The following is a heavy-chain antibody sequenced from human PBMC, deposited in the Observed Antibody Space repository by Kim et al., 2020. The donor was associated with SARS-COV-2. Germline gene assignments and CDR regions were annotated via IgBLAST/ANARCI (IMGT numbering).Heavy chain of an antibody. D-gene: IGHD1-26*01. CDR3: AGKGGSYHYGMDV. CDR2: ISYDGSNK. V-gene: IGHV3-30-3*01. Sequence: GGSLRLSCAASGFTFSSYAMHWVRQAPGKGLEWVAVISYDGSNKYYADSVKGRFTISRDNSKNTLYLQMNSLRAEDTAVYYCAGKGGSYHYGMDVWGQGTTVTVSS. J-gene: IGHJ6*02. CDR1: GFTFSSYA.